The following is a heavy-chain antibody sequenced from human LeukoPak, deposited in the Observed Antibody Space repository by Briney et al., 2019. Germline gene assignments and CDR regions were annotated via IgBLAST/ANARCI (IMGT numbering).Heavy chain of an antibody. V-gene: IGHV4-39*01. Sequence: SETLSLTCTVSGGSINSSNYYWGWIRPPPGKGLEWIGTIYYSGSTYYNPSLKSRVTISVDTSKNQFSLKLISVTAAATAVYYCVRHGTPWGFGVVFDPWGQGSLVTVSS. CDR1: GGSINSSNYY. CDR3: VRHGTPWGFGVVFDP. CDR2: IYYSGST. J-gene: IGHJ5*02. D-gene: IGHD3-3*01.